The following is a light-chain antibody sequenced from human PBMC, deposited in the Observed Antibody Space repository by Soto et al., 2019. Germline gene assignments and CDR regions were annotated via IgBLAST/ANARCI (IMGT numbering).Light chain of an antibody. CDR2: DVS. Sequence: QSALTQPASVSGSPGQSITISCTGTSSDVGGYEFVSWYQQHPDNAPKLIIYDVSDRPSGESSRFSGSKSANTASLTISGLQAEDEADYYCSSYTSIGTYVFGTGTKVTVL. J-gene: IGLJ1*01. V-gene: IGLV2-14*01. CDR3: SSYTSIGTYV. CDR1: SSDVGGYEF.